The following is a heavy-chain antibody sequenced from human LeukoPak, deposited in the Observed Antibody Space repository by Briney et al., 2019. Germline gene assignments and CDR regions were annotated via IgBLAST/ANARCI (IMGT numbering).Heavy chain of an antibody. J-gene: IGHJ4*02. D-gene: IGHD3-3*01. CDR1: GFTFSSYA. V-gene: IGHV3-23*01. CDR3: AKDDHYDFWSGYPYYFDY. Sequence: PGGSLRLSCAASGFTFSSYAMSWVRQAPGKGLEWVSAISGSGDKTYYIDSVKGRFTISKDKSKNTLDLQMNSLRAEDTAVYYCAKDDHYDFWSGYPYYFDYWGQGTLVTVSS. CDR2: ISGSGDKT.